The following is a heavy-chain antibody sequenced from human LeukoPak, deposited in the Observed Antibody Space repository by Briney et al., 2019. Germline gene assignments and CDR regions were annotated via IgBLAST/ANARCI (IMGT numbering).Heavy chain of an antibody. D-gene: IGHD6-13*01. CDR3: ARGLRYSSSWYNFDY. V-gene: IGHV3-48*02. Sequence: GGSLRLSCVATGFTFSSSSMNWVRQAPGKGLEWVSYISISSTTIYYADSVKGRFTISRDNAKNSLYLQMNSLRDEDTAVYYCARGLRYSSSWYNFDYWGQGTLVTVSS. CDR2: ISISSTTI. J-gene: IGHJ4*02. CDR1: GFTFSSSS.